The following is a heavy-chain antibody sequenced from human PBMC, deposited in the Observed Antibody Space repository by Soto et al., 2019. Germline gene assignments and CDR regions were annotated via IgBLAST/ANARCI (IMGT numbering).Heavy chain of an antibody. D-gene: IGHD6-13*01. CDR2: ISGIGGST. V-gene: IGHV3-23*01. CDR1: GFTFSSYA. J-gene: IGHJ4*02. Sequence: GGSLRLSCAASGFTFSSYAMSWVRQAPGKGLEWVSAISGIGGSTYYADSVKGRFTISRDNSKNTLYLQMNSLRAEDTAVYYCAKGGSSWYRATTYWGQGTLVTVSS. CDR3: AKGGSSWYRATTY.